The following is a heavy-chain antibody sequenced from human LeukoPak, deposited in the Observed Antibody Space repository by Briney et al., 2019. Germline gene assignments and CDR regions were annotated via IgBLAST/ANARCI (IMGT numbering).Heavy chain of an antibody. CDR2: IHTSGST. Sequence: SETLSLTCTVSGGSISSYYWNWIRQPAGKGLEWIGRIHTSGSTNYNPSLKSRVTMSVDTSKNKFSLKLSSVTAADTAVYYCARDNSVRDEAWWFNPWGQGTLVTVSS. J-gene: IGHJ5*02. CDR1: GGSISSYY. CDR3: ARDNSVRDEAWWFNP. V-gene: IGHV4-4*07. D-gene: IGHD5-24*01.